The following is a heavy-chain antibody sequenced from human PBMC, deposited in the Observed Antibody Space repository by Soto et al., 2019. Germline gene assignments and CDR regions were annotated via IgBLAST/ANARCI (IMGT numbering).Heavy chain of an antibody. CDR1: GGSFSCYY. CDR3: ARGLREQLVRWFDP. CDR2: INHSGST. J-gene: IGHJ5*02. D-gene: IGHD6-6*01. V-gene: IGHV4-34*01. Sequence: SETLSLTCAVYGGSFSCYYWSWIRQPPGKGLEWIGEINHSGSTNYNPSLKSRVTISVDTSKNQFSLKLSSVTAADTAVYYCARGLREQLVRWFDPWGQGTLVTVSS.